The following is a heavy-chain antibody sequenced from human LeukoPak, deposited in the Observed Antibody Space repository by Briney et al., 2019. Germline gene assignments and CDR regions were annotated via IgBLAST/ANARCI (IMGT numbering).Heavy chain of an antibody. Sequence: GGSLRLSCAASGFTFISYSMNWVRQAPGKGLEWVSSISGSSSYIYYADSVKGRFSISRDNAKNTLYLQMNSLRAEDTAVYYCARLRGGRVATIAYYYYYYMDVWGKGTTVTISS. D-gene: IGHD5-12*01. J-gene: IGHJ6*03. CDR1: GFTFISYS. CDR3: ARLRGGRVATIAYYYYYYMDV. V-gene: IGHV3-21*01. CDR2: ISGSSSYI.